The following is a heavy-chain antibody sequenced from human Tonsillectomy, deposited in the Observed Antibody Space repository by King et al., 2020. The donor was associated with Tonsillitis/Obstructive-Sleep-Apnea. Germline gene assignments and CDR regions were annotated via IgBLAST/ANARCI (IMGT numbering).Heavy chain of an antibody. D-gene: IGHD1-1*01. Sequence: QLQESGPGLVKPSETLSLTCTVSGGSISSYYWSWIRQPPGKGLEWIGYIYYSGSTNYNPSLKSRVTISVDTSKNQFSLKLSSVTAADTAVYYCAREQEGTASGYYYYGMDVWGQGTTVTVSS. CDR1: GGSISSYY. CDR3: AREQEGTASGYYYYGMDV. CDR2: IYYSGST. V-gene: IGHV4-59*01. J-gene: IGHJ6*02.